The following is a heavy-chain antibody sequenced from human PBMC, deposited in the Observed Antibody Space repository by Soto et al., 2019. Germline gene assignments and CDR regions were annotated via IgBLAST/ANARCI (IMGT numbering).Heavy chain of an antibody. V-gene: IGHV3-9*01. CDR3: ARDSRPWGAFDI. Sequence: LRLSCAASGFTFDDYAMHWVRQAPGKGLEWVSGISWNSGSIGYADSVKGRFTISRDNSKNTLYLQMNSLRAEDTAVYYCARDSRPWGAFDIWGQGTMVTVSS. CDR2: ISWNSGSI. D-gene: IGHD1-26*01. CDR1: GFTFDDYA. J-gene: IGHJ3*02.